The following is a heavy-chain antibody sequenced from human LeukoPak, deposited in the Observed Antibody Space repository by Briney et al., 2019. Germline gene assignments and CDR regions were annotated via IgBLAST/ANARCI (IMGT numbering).Heavy chain of an antibody. CDR2: IRYDGSNK. Sequence: GGSLRLSCAASEFTFSDYYMSWIRQAPGKGLEWVAFIRYDGSNKYYADSVKGRFTISRDNSKNTLYLQMNSLRAEDTAVYYCAKDMGVRSDAFDIWGQGTMVTVSS. J-gene: IGHJ3*02. V-gene: IGHV3-30*02. D-gene: IGHD3-3*01. CDR1: EFTFSDYY. CDR3: AKDMGVRSDAFDI.